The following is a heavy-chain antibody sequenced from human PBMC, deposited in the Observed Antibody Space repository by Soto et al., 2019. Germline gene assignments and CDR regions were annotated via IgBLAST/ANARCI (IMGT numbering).Heavy chain of an antibody. V-gene: IGHV3-30-3*01. D-gene: IGHD2-2*03. J-gene: IGHJ4*02. Sequence: QVKLVESGGGVVQPGRSLRLSCAASGFTFSSLGMDWVRQAPGKGLEWVALISYDGSKKYYGDSVKGRFTISRDNSRNTLHLQMNGLRPEDTGVYYCARERGWICAPFDNWGQGTLVTVSS. CDR1: GFTFSSLG. CDR2: ISYDGSKK. CDR3: ARERGWICAPFDN.